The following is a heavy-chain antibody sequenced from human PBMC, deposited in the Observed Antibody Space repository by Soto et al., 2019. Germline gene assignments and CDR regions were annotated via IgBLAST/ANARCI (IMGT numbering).Heavy chain of an antibody. CDR2: INPSGGST. CDR3: ARAVNYYGSGSPDYFDY. J-gene: IGHJ4*02. D-gene: IGHD3-10*01. Sequence: ASVKVSCKASGYTFTSYYMHCVRQAPGQGLEWMGIINPSGGSTSYAQKFQGRVTMTRDTSTSTVYMELSSLRSEDTAVYYCARAVNYYGSGSPDYFDYWGQGTLVTVSS. CDR1: GYTFTSYY. V-gene: IGHV1-46*01.